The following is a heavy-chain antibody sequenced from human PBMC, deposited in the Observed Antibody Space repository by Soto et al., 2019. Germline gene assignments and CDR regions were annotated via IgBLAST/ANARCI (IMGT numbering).Heavy chain of an antibody. J-gene: IGHJ6*02. CDR2: IHYSGTT. CDR1: GGSMRNYF. V-gene: IGHV4-59*01. Sequence: SETLSLTCTVSGGSMRNYFWTWIRQPPGKGLEWIGYIHYSGTTSFFPSYNPSLRSRVTISEDTSKNQFSLKLLSVTTADTAVYYCARVISGSGSYYSPHGMDVWGQGTTVTVSS. CDR3: ARVISGSGSYYSPHGMDV. D-gene: IGHD3-10*01.